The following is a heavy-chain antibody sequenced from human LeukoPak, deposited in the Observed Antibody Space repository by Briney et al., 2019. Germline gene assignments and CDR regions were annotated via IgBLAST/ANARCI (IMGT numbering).Heavy chain of an antibody. D-gene: IGHD3-22*01. CDR3: ARDPVSGFFDY. CDR1: GFTFSSYW. Sequence: GGSLRLSCGASGFTFSSYWMSWVRQAPGKGLEWVANIKQDGSEKYYVDSVKGRFTISRDNAKNSLYLQMNSLRAEDTAVYYCARDPVSGFFDYWGQGTLVTVSS. J-gene: IGHJ4*02. CDR2: IKQDGSEK. V-gene: IGHV3-7*01.